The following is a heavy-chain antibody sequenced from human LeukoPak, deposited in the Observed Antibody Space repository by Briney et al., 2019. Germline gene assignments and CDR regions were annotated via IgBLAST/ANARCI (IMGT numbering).Heavy chain of an antibody. D-gene: IGHD5-12*01. CDR3: ARVMEWLQIDY. Sequence: GGSLRLSCAASGFTFSSYEMNWVRQAPGKGLEWVSYISSSGSTIYYADPVKGRFTISRDNAKNSLYLQMNSLRAEDTAVYYCARVMEWLQIDYWGQGTLVTVSS. J-gene: IGHJ4*02. V-gene: IGHV3-48*03. CDR1: GFTFSSYE. CDR2: ISSSGSTI.